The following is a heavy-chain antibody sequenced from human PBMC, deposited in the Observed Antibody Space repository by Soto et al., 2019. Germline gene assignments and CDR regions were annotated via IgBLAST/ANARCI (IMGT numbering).Heavy chain of an antibody. J-gene: IGHJ4*02. CDR1: GFSLTTSGVG. Sequence: QITLKESGPTLVKATQTLTLTCTFSGFSLTTSGVGVGWIRQPPGKALEWLAVIYWDSNKRYSPSLKSRLTITKGTSKNQVVLTMTTMDAVDTATYYCAHSKNPPYNWNYECYFDYWGQGNLVTVSS. D-gene: IGHD1-7*01. V-gene: IGHV2-5*02. CDR3: AHSKNPPYNWNYECYFDY. CDR2: IYWDSNK.